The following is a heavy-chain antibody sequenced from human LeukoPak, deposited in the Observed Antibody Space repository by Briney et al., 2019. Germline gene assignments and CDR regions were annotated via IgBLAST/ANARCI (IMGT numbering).Heavy chain of an antibody. CDR3: AKEGRSLQTY. D-gene: IGHD5-24*01. CDR1: GFTFSNYW. V-gene: IGHV3-7*03. J-gene: IGHJ4*02. Sequence: GFLRLSCAASGFTFSNYWMSWVRLAPGKGLEWVANIKEDGTETYYVDSVKGRFTISRDNAKNSLYLQMNSLRVEDTAVYYCAKEGRSLQTYWGQGTLVTVSS. CDR2: IKEDGTET.